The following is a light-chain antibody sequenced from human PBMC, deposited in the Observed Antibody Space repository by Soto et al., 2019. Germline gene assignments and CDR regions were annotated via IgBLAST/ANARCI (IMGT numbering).Light chain of an antibody. CDR2: AAS. CDR1: QSISTY. V-gene: IGKV1-39*01. J-gene: IGKJ5*01. CDR3: QQSYNMPIT. Sequence: DIQMTQSTSSLSASVGDRVTVTCRASQSISTYLNWDQQKPGTAPKLLIYAASSLQGGVPSRFSGSGSGTDFTLTISSLQPEDFAIYYWQQSYNMPITFGQETRLE.